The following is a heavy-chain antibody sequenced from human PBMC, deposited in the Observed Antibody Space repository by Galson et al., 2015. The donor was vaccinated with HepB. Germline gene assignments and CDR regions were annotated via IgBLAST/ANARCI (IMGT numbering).Heavy chain of an antibody. D-gene: IGHD1-26*01. CDR1: GYTFTSYG. CDR2: ISAYNGNT. CDR3: ARGGGPLSGSYYNQYYYGMDV. V-gene: IGHV1-18*01. Sequence: SVKVSCKASGYTFTSYGISWVRQAPGQGLEWMGWISAYNGNTNYAQKLQGRVTMTTDTSTSTAYMELRSLRSDDTAVYYCARGGGPLSGSYYNQYYYGMDVWGQGTTVTVSS. J-gene: IGHJ6*02.